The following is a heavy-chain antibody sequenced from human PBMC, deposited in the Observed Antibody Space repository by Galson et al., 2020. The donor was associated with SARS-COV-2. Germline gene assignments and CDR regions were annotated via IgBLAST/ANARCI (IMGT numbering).Heavy chain of an antibody. CDR2: ISYDGTNK. J-gene: IGHJ4*02. D-gene: IGHD6-13*01. CDR1: AFTFSSYA. CDR3: AKIAAAGPGLGDD. Sequence: GGSLRLSCAASAFTFSSYAMHWVRQAPGKGPEWVAVISYDGTNKYYADSVKGRFTISRDNSENTLYLQMNSLRAEDTALYYCAKIAAAGPGLGDDWGQGTLVTVSS. V-gene: IGHV3-30*18.